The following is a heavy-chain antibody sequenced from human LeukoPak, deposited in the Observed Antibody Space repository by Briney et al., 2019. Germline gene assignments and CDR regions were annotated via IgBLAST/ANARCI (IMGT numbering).Heavy chain of an antibody. Sequence: PGGSLRLSCAASGFTFSSYSMNWVRQAPGKGLEWVAFIRYDGKNKYYADSVKGRFTISRDNSKNTLYLQMNSLRAEDTAVYYCAKDASSSWRWGAFDIWGQGTMVTVSS. D-gene: IGHD6-13*01. CDR1: GFTFSSYS. CDR3: AKDASSSWRWGAFDI. J-gene: IGHJ3*02. CDR2: IRYDGKNK. V-gene: IGHV3-30*02.